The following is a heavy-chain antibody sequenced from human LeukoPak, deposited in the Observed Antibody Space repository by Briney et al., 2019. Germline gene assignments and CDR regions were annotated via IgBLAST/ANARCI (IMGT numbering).Heavy chain of an antibody. CDR2: ISGSGGST. CDR1: GFTFSSYA. J-gene: IGHJ6*03. CDR3: AKGEGLERRYYYYYYYMDV. D-gene: IGHD1-1*01. Sequence: GESLKISCSASGFTFSSYAMSWVRQAPGKGLEWVSAISGSGGSTYYADSVKGRFTISRDNSKNTLYLQMNSLRAEDRAVYYCAKGEGLERRYYYYYYYMDVWGKGTTVTVSS. V-gene: IGHV3-23*01.